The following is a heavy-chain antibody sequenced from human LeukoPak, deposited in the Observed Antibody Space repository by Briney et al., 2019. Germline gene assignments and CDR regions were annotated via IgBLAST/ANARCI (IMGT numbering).Heavy chain of an antibody. CDR1: GFTFSNYG. J-gene: IGHJ5*02. Sequence: LPGRSLRLSCAASGFTFSNYGMHWVRQAPGKGLVWVSRINSDRSTTSYADSVKGRFTISRDNAKNTLYLQMNSLRGEDTAVYYCTRSDWFDPWGQGTLVTVSS. CDR2: INSDRSTT. V-gene: IGHV3-74*01. CDR3: TRSDWFDP.